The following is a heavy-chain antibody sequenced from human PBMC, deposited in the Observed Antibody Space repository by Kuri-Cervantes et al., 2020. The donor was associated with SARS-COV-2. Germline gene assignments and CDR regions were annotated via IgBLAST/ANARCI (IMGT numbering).Heavy chain of an antibody. CDR2: ISGSGGSI. Sequence: GGSLRLSCAASGFTFSSYAMSRVRQAPGKGLEWVSAISGSGGSIYYADSVKGRFTISRDNSKNTLYLQMNSLRAEDTAVYYCAKSGGVVILYYYYYYMDVWGKGTTVTVSS. D-gene: IGHD3-3*01. CDR3: AKSGGVVILYYYYYYMDV. V-gene: IGHV3-23*01. J-gene: IGHJ6*03. CDR1: GFTFSSYA.